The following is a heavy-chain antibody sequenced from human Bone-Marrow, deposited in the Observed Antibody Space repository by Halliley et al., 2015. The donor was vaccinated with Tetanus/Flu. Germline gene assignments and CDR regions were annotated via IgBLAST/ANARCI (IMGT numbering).Heavy chain of an antibody. CDR2: ISGTSSFK. J-gene: IGHJ4*02. Sequence: SLRLSCVASGFPFSDYSMNWVRQAPGKGLEWVSYISGTSSFKSYADSVKGRFTISRDNAKYTVYLQMNSLRAADTAVYYCARDWFAEGYYSDYRGQGILVTVSS. D-gene: IGHD3-10*01. CDR3: ARDWFAEGYYSDY. V-gene: IGHV3-21*01. CDR1: GFPFSDYS.